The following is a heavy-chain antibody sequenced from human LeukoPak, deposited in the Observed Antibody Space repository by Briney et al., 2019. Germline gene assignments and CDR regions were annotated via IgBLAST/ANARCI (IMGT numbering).Heavy chain of an antibody. Sequence: GGSLRLSCAASGFSFSGYDMNWVRQAPGKGLEWVSFINSGGSNVKYADSVKGRFTISRDNAKNSLYLQMNSLRAEDTAVYYCAELGITMIGGVWGKGTTVTISS. CDR1: GFSFSGYD. D-gene: IGHD3-10*02. V-gene: IGHV3-48*03. CDR2: INSGGSNV. CDR3: AELGITMIGGV. J-gene: IGHJ6*04.